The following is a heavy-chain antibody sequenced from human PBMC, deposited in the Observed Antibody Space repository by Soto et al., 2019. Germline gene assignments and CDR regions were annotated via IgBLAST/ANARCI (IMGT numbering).Heavy chain of an antibody. Sequence: PGESLKISCKGSGYSFTSYWIGWVRQMPGKGLEWMGIIYPGDSDTRYSPSFQGQVTISADKSISTAYLQWSSLKASDTSMYYCARLGLSNYDFWSGYYRAYYYGMDVWGQGTTVTVSS. CDR1: GYSFTSYW. J-gene: IGHJ6*02. CDR2: IYPGDSDT. V-gene: IGHV5-51*01. CDR3: ARLGLSNYDFWSGYYRAYYYGMDV. D-gene: IGHD3-3*01.